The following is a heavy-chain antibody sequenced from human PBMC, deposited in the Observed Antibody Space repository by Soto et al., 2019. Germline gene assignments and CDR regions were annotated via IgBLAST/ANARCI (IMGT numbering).Heavy chain of an antibody. Sequence: SGGSLRLSCAASGFTFSSYSMNWVRQAPGKGLEWVSYISSSSSSTYYADSVKGRFTISRDNSKNSLYVQMNSLRAEDTAVYYCTKNALQGAVAGPNWFDPWGQGTLVTVSS. CDR3: TKNALQGAVAGPNWFDP. D-gene: IGHD6-19*01. V-gene: IGHV3-48*01. CDR2: ISSSSSST. CDR1: GFTFSSYS. J-gene: IGHJ5*02.